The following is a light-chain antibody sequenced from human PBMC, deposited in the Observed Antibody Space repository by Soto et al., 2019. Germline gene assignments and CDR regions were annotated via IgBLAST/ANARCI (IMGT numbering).Light chain of an antibody. V-gene: IGLV2-14*01. CDR1: SSDVGGYNY. CDR2: DVS. Sequence: QSALTQPASVSGSPGQSITISCTGTSSDVGGYNYVSWYQQHPGKAPKLMIYDVSNRPSGVSNRFSGSKSGNTASLTISGLQAEDEADDYCNSYTSSSTLAFGTGTKVTVL. J-gene: IGLJ1*01. CDR3: NSYTSSSTLA.